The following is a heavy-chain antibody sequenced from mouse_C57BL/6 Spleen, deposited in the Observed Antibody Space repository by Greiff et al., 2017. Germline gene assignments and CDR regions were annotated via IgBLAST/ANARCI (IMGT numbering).Heavy chain of an antibody. CDR3: ARAAYYDDGEVYCDY. J-gene: IGHJ2*01. CDR2: INPSTGGT. V-gene: IGHV1-42*01. D-gene: IGHD2-4*01. CDR1: GYSFTGYY. Sequence: EVQLQQSGPELVKPGASVKISCKASGYSFTGYYMNWVKQSPEKSLEWIGEINPSTGGTTYNQKFKAKATLTVDKSSSPAYMQLKSLTSEDSAVXYCARAAYYDDGEVYCDYWGQGTTLTVSS.